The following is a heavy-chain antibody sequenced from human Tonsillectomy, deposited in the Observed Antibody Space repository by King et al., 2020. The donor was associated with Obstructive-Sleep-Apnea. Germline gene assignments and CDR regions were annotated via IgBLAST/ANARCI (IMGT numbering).Heavy chain of an antibody. V-gene: IGHV3-30-3*01. CDR2: ISYDGSNK. Sequence: VQLVESGGGVVQPGRSLRLSCAASGFTFSSYAMHWVRQAPGKGLEWVAVISYDGSNKYYADSVKGRFTTSRDNSKNTLYLQMNSLRAEDTAVYYCARTTGIAAAGILGYYYYGMDVWGQGTTVTVSS. D-gene: IGHD6-13*01. CDR1: GFTFSSYA. J-gene: IGHJ6*02. CDR3: ARTTGIAAAGILGYYYYGMDV.